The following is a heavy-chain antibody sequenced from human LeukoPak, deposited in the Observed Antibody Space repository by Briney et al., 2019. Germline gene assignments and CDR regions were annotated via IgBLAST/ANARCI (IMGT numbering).Heavy chain of an antibody. V-gene: IGHV4-34*01. J-gene: IGHJ4*02. CDR1: GLSLSGYY. Sequence: SETLSLTCAVSGLSLSGYYWTWIRQPPGKGLEWIGEINHSGSTNYNPSLKSRITISVDTSKNQFSLKLSSVTAADTAVYYCARLPDYYSRHGAPGWGQGTLVTVSS. CDR3: ARLPDYYSRHGAPG. D-gene: IGHD3-10*01. CDR2: INHSGST.